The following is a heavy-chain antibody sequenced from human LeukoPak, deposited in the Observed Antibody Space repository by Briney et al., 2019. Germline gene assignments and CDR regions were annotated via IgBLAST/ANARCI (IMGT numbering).Heavy chain of an antibody. CDR1: GYTFTSYA. J-gene: IGHJ4*02. CDR3: ARDLSGSYPDY. D-gene: IGHD3-10*01. Sequence: GASVKVSCKACGYTFTSYAMHWVRQAPGQRLEWMGWINAGNGNTKYLQKFPGRVTITRDTSASTAYMELSSLRSGDTAVYYCARDLSGSYPDYWGQGTLVTVSS. V-gene: IGHV1-3*01. CDR2: INAGNGNT.